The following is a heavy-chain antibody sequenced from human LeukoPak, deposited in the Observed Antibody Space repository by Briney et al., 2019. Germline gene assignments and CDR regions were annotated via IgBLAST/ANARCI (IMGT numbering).Heavy chain of an antibody. CDR2: ISSSSTYI. J-gene: IGHJ4*02. D-gene: IGHD7-27*01. CDR1: GFSFSSYG. V-gene: IGHV3-23*01. CDR3: AKDGGLWVSAHWGDS. Sequence: GGSLRLSCAASGFSFSSYGMSWVRQAPGKGLEWVSSISSSSTYIYYADSEKGRFTVSRDNSKNTLYLQMNSLRAEDTAVYYCAKDGGLWVSAHWGDSWGRGTLVTVSS.